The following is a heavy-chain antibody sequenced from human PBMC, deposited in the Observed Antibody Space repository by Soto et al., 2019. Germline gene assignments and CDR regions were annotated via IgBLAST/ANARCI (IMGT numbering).Heavy chain of an antibody. J-gene: IGHJ4*02. CDR2: IKQDGSEK. D-gene: IGHD6-6*01. CDR3: ERVKYSVAARYFDY. CDR1: GFTFSSYL. Sequence: PGGSLRLSCAASGFTFSSYLMSWIRQAPGKGLEWVANIKQDGSEKYYVDCVKGRFTISRDNAKNSLYLQMNSLRAEDTAVYYCERVKYSVAARYFDYWGQGTLVTVS. V-gene: IGHV3-7*01.